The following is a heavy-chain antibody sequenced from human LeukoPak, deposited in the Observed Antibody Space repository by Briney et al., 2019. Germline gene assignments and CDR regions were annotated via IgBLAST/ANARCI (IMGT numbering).Heavy chain of an antibody. CDR3: AKGGPIWFGARRWWGGVDY. CDR1: GFTFDDYA. Sequence: GGSLRLSCAASGFTFDDYAMHWVRQAPGKGLEWVSGISWNSGSIGYADSVKGRFTISRDNAKNSLYLQMNSLRAEDTALYYCAKGGPIWFGARRWWGGVDYWGQGTLVTVSS. CDR2: ISWNSGSI. J-gene: IGHJ4*02. V-gene: IGHV3-9*01. D-gene: IGHD3-10*01.